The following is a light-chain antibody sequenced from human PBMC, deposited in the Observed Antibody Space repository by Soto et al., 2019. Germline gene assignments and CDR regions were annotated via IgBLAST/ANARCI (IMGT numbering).Light chain of an antibody. V-gene: IGKV3-15*01. CDR3: QQYNHWSSIT. J-gene: IGKJ5*01. Sequence: EIAMTQSPATLSVSLGERATLSCRAGQYISNNLAWYQQRPGQAPSLLIYGASTRATGVPARFSGSGSGTDFLLSISGLQSEDSAVYYCQQYNHWSSITFGQGTRLEIK. CDR1: QYISNN. CDR2: GAS.